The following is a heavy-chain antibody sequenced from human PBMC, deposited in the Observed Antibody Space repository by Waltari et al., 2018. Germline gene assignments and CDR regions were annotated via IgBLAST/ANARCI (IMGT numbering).Heavy chain of an antibody. V-gene: IGHV3-30*04. J-gene: IGHJ4*02. Sequence: QVQLVESGGGVVQPGRSLSLSCAASGFTFSLYSMHWVRQAPGKGLEWVAFISYDGSNKYYADSEGRFTISRDNSKKTLSLQMNSLRTEDTALYYCARDKERYTEGPFDYWGQGTLVTVSS. CDR2: ISYDGSNK. CDR3: ARDKERYTEGPFDY. D-gene: IGHD1-1*01. CDR1: GFTFSLYS.